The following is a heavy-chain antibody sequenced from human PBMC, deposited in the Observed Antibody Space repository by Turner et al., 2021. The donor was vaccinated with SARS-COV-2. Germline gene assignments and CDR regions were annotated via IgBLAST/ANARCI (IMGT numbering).Heavy chain of an antibody. Sequence: QVQLVQSGAEVKKPGASVKVSCKVSGYTLTELSMNWVRQAPGKGLEWMGGFDPEDGETIYAQKFQGRVTMTEDTSTDTAYMELSSLRSEDTAVYYCATGVAVTGTPSEYYYYYGMDVWGQGTTVTVSS. CDR2: FDPEDGET. V-gene: IGHV1-24*01. J-gene: IGHJ6*02. CDR1: GYTLTELS. D-gene: IGHD6-19*01. CDR3: ATGVAVTGTPSEYYYYYGMDV.